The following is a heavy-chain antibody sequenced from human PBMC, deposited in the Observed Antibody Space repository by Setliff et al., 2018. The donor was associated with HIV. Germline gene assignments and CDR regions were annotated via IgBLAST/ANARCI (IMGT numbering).Heavy chain of an antibody. D-gene: IGHD5-18*01. CDR3: ARGEGGYTYENWFDS. Sequence: PGGSLRLSCAASGFTFNTYAMSWVRQAPGKGLEWVSSMGGSSGDTYYADSVKGRFTISRDNTKNTLSLQMNSLGAEDTAIYYCARGEGGYTYENWFDSWGQGTLVTVSS. CDR2: MGGSSGDT. J-gene: IGHJ5*01. CDR1: GFTFNTYA. V-gene: IGHV3-23*01.